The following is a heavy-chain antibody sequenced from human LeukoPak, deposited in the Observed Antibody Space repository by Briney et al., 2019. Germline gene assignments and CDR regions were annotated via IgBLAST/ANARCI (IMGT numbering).Heavy chain of an antibody. J-gene: IGHJ3*02. CDR1: GFTFSSYA. CDR2: ISGSGGST. V-gene: IGHV3-23*01. Sequence: GESLRLSCAASGFTFSSYAMSWFRQAPGKGLEWVSAISGSGGSTYYADSVKGRFTISRDNSKNTLYLQLNSLRGEDTAVYYCAKDRVAGTGGGDDAFDIWGQGTMVTVSS. D-gene: IGHD6-19*01. CDR3: AKDRVAGTGGGDDAFDI.